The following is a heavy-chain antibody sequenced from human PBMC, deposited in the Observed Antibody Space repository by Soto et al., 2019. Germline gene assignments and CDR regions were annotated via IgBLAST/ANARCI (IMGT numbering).Heavy chain of an antibody. D-gene: IGHD5-18*01. Sequence: GGSLRLSCAASGFTFSDSAMHWVRQASGKGLEWVGRIRSRANTYATAYTASVKGRFTISRDDSKNTAYLQMNSLKTEDTAVYYCARHVSDVETALGSLDYWGQGSLVTVSS. J-gene: IGHJ4*02. CDR2: IRSRANTYAT. CDR3: ARHVSDVETALGSLDY. V-gene: IGHV3-73*01. CDR1: GFTFSDSA.